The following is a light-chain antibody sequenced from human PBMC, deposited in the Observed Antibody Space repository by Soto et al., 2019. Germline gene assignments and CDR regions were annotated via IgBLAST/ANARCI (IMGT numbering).Light chain of an antibody. J-gene: IGLJ1*01. Sequence: QSVLTQPASVSASPVQSITISCTGTSSEVGGYNYVSWYQKHPGKAPKLIIYEVNNRPSGVSNRFSGSKSGNTASLTISGLQPEDEADYYCTSYTSRNTYFFGSGTKVTVL. CDR3: TSYTSRNTYF. V-gene: IGLV2-14*01. CDR2: EVN. CDR1: SSEVGGYNY.